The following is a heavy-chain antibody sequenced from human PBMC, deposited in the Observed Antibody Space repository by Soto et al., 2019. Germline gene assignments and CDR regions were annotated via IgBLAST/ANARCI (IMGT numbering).Heavy chain of an antibody. CDR1: GFFFSGYA. Sequence: EVQLLESGGGLVQPGGSLTLSCAASGFFFSGYAMTWARRAPGKGLEWVSAISGSGANAYYADSVKGRFTISRDNSKNTLYLQMTSLRAEDTAVYYCGNWVEGSNVYFDYWGRGTLVTVSS. D-gene: IGHD6-13*01. CDR2: ISGSGANA. V-gene: IGHV3-23*01. CDR3: GNWVEGSNVYFDY. J-gene: IGHJ4*02.